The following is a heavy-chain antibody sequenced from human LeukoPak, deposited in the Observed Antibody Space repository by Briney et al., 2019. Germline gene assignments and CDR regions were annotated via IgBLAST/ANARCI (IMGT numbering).Heavy chain of an antibody. CDR3: ARTIFGVVIGGYYYYYMDV. D-gene: IGHD3-3*01. V-gene: IGHV7-4-1*02. J-gene: IGHJ6*03. CDR2: INTNTGNP. CDR1: GYTFTSYA. Sequence: ASVKVSCKASGYTFTSYAMNWVRQAPGQGLEWMGWINTNTGNPTYAQGFTGRFVFSLDTSVSTAYLQISSLKAEDTAVYYCARTIFGVVIGGYYYYYMDVWGKGTTVTVSS.